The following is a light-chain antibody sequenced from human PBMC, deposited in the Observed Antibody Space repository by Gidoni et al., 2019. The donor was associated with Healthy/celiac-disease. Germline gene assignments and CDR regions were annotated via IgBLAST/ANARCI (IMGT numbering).Light chain of an antibody. V-gene: IGKV4-1*01. CDR3: QQYYSTPNT. CDR1: QSVLYSSNNKNY. CDR2: WAS. Sequence: DIVMTHSPDSLAVSLGERATINCKSSQSVLYSSNNKNYLAWYQQKPGQPPKLLIYWASTRESGVPDRFSGSGFGTDFTLTISSLQAEDVAVYYCQQYYSTPNTFGQGTKLEIK. J-gene: IGKJ2*01.